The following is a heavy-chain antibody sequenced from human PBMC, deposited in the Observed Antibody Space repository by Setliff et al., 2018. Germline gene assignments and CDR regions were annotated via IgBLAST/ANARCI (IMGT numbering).Heavy chain of an antibody. J-gene: IGHJ4*02. CDR3: AKDGVGPTFTYFFDY. CDR2: LSYDERVI. CDR1: GFNFNSYV. V-gene: IGHV3-30*18. Sequence: GGSLRLSCVASGFNFNSYVMHWVCQAPGKGLEWVAVLSYDERVIYYADSVMGRVTISRDNSKNSLFLQMNSLRVDDTAIYYCAKDGVGPTFTYFFDYWGQGSQVTVSS. D-gene: IGHD1-26*01.